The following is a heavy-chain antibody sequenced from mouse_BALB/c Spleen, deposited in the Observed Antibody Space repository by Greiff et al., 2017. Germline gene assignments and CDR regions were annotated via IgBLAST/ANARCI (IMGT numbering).Heavy chain of an antibody. CDR1: GFTFNTYA. J-gene: IGHJ4*01. D-gene: IGHD1-1*01. CDR2: IRSKSNNYAT. CDR3: VRHYYYGSSYAMDY. Sequence: EVMLVESGGGLVQPKGSLKLSCAASGFTFNTYAMNWVRQAPGKGLEWVARIRSKSNNYATYYADSVKDRFTISRDDSQSMLYLQMNNLKTKDTAMYYCVRHYYYGSSYAMDYWGQGTSVTVSS. V-gene: IGHV10-1*02.